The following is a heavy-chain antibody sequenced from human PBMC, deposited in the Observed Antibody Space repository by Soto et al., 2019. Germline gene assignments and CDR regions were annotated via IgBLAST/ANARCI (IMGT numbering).Heavy chain of an antibody. CDR1: GYTFTSYD. Sequence: ASVKVSCKASGYTFTSYDINWVRQATGQGLEWMGWMNSNSGDTVYAQKFQGRVTMTRDTSISTAYMELSSLRSEDTAVYYCARDAQWLPTYYYYGMDVWGQGTTVTVSS. V-gene: IGHV1-8*01. J-gene: IGHJ6*02. D-gene: IGHD6-19*01. CDR2: MNSNSGDT. CDR3: ARDAQWLPTYYYYGMDV.